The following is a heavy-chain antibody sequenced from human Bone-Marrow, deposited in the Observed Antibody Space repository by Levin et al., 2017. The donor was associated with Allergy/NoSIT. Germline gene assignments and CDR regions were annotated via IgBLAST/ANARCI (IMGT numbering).Heavy chain of an antibody. CDR3: AKLVDSATNY. J-gene: IGHJ4*02. CDR2: IGASGDST. CDR1: GFTFSSYA. D-gene: IGHD5-18*01. Sequence: GGSLRLSCAASGFTFSSYAMIWVRQAPGKGLEWVSAIGASGDSTYYADSVKGRFAISRDNSKNTLYLQMNSLRAEDTAVYYCAKLVDSATNYWGQGTLVTVPS. V-gene: IGHV3-23*01.